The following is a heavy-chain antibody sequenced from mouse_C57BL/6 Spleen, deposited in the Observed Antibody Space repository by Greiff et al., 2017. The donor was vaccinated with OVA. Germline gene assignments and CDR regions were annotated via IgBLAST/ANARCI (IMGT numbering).Heavy chain of an antibody. Sequence: EVKLVESGGGLVKPGGSLKLSCAASGFTFSDYGMHWVRQAPEKGLEWVAYISSGSSTIYYADTVKGRFTISRDNAKNTLFLQMTSLRSEDTAMYYCARGYDYPAWCAYWGQGTLVTVSA. CDR2: ISSGSSTI. V-gene: IGHV5-17*01. D-gene: IGHD2-4*01. CDR3: ARGYDYPAWCAY. CDR1: GFTFSDYG. J-gene: IGHJ3*01.